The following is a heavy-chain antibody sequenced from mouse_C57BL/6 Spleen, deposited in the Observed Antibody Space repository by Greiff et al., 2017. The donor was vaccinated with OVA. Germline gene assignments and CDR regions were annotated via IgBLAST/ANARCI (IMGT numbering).Heavy chain of an antibody. J-gene: IGHJ1*03. CDR2: IHPKSGST. V-gene: IGHV1-64*01. CDR3: ARSHDGSSYVWYFDV. D-gene: IGHD1-1*01. Sequence: QVQLQQPGAELVKPGASVKLSCKASGYTFTSYWMHWVKQRPGQGLEWIGMIHPKSGSTNYNEKFKSKATLTVDKSSSTAYMQLSSLTSEDSAVYYCARSHDGSSYVWYFDVWGTGTTVTVSS. CDR1: GYTFTSYW.